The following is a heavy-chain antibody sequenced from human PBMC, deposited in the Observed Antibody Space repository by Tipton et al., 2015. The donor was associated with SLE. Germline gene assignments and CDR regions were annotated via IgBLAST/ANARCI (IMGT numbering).Heavy chain of an antibody. Sequence: TLSLTCTVSGGSISSSSYYWSWIRQPPGKGLEWIGYIYHSGSTYYNPSLKSRVTISVDTSKNQFSLKLSSVTAADTAVYYCASSYDSSGYYPSDAFDIWGQGTMVTVSS. CDR1: GGSISSSSYY. CDR3: ASSYDSSGYYPSDAFDI. V-gene: IGHV4-30-2*01. CDR2: IYHSGST. J-gene: IGHJ3*02. D-gene: IGHD3-22*01.